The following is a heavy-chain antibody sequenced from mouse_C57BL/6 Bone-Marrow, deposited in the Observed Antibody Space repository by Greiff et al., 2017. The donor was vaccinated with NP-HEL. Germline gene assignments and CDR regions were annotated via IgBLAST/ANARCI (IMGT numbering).Heavy chain of an antibody. CDR2: ISSGSSTI. J-gene: IGHJ3*01. V-gene: IGHV5-17*01. CDR1: GFTFSDYG. Sequence: EVKLVESGGGLVKPGGSLKLSCAASGFTFSDYGMHWVRQAPEKGLEWVAYISSGSSTIYYADTVKGRFTISRDNAKNTLFLQMTSLRSEDTAMYCCARPSRDWFAYWGQGTLVTVSA. D-gene: IGHD2-10*02. CDR3: ARPSRDWFAY.